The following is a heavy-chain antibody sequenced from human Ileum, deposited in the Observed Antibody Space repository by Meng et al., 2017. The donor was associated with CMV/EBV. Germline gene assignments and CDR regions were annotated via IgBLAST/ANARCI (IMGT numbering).Heavy chain of an antibody. J-gene: IGHJ4*02. Sequence: SLKISCAASGFTFSDYYMSWIRQAPGKGLEWVSYISSSGSTIYYADSVKGRFTISRDNAKNSLYLQMNSLRAEDTAVYYCAREGFGVPKSFDYWGQGTLVTVSS. CDR3: AREGFGVPKSFDY. CDR2: ISSSGSTI. D-gene: IGHD3-3*01. V-gene: IGHV3-11*01. CDR1: GFTFSDYY.